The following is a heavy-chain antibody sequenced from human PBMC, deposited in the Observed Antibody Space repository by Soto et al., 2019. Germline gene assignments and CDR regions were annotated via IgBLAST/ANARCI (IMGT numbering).Heavy chain of an antibody. CDR3: TSYNGSYFHVGHDR. V-gene: IGHV3-7*01. CDR1: GFTFGSYW. Sequence: EAQLVESGGGLVQPGGSLRLSCVGSGFTFGSYWMSWVRQAPGGGLEWVANIKQDGSEIHYLESVKGRFTIFRDNAKKSLYLQMTSLSAEDTAVYFCTSYNGSYFHVGHDRWGQGTLVNVSS. D-gene: IGHD1-26*01. J-gene: IGHJ5*02. CDR2: IKQDGSEI.